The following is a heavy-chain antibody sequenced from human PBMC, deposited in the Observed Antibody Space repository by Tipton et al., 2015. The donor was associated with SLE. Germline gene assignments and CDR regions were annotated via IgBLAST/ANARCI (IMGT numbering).Heavy chain of an antibody. CDR3: ARDIFPMVQGVIITSAFDS. D-gene: IGHD3-10*01. CDR2: ISSSGSTI. CDR1: GFTFSSYE. Sequence: SLRLSCAASGFTFSSYEMNWVRQAPGKGLEWVSYISSSGSTIYYADSVKGRFTISRDNAKNSLYLQMNSLRAEDTAVYYCARDIFPMVQGVIITSAFDSWGQGTMVTVSS. V-gene: IGHV3-48*03. J-gene: IGHJ3*02.